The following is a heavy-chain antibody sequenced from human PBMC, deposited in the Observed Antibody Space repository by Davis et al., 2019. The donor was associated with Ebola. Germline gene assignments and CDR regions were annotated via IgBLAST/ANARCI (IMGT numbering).Heavy chain of an antibody. J-gene: IGHJ6*03. CDR2: IWYDGSNK. D-gene: IGHD2-2*01. CDR3: ARVSIPGGYQYMDV. Sequence: GESLKISCAASGFTFSSYGMHWVRQAPGKGLEWVAVIWYDGSNKYYADSVKGRFTISRDNSKNTLYLHMDSLRAEDTAIYYCARVSIPGGYQYMDVWGKGTTVTVSS. V-gene: IGHV3-33*01. CDR1: GFTFSSYG.